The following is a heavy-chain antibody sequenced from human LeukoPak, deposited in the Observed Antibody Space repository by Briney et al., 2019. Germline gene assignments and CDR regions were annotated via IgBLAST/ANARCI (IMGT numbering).Heavy chain of an antibody. CDR2: INPSGGST. J-gene: IGHJ4*02. CDR1: GYTFTSYY. D-gene: IGHD6-13*01. V-gene: IGHV1-46*01. CDR3: ARVIAAAALDY. Sequence: ASVKVSCKASGYTFTSYYMHWVRQAPGQGLEWMGIINPSGGSTSYAQKFQGRVTMTRDTSTSTVYMELSSLRSEDTAAYYCARVIAAAALDYWGQGTLVTVSS.